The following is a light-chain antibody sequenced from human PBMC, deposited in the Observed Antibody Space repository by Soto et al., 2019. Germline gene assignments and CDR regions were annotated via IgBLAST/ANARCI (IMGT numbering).Light chain of an antibody. CDR2: AVT. J-gene: IGKJ1*01. CDR3: QQSFSNPRT. CDR1: QSVSRY. Sequence: DIQMTQSPSSLSASAGDRVSITCRTSQSVSRYLNWYQHKAGNAPKLLIYAVTLLESGVPSRFSGGGSGTEFNLTISGLQPEDFAVYYCQQSFSNPRTFGQGTKVEVK. V-gene: IGKV1-39*01.